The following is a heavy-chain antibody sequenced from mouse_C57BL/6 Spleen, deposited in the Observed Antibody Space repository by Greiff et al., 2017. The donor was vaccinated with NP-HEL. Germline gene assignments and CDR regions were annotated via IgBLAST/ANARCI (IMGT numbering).Heavy chain of an antibody. Sequence: QVQLQQPGTELVKPGASVKLSCKASGYTFTSYWMHWVKQRPGQGLEWIGNINPSNGGTNYNEKFKSKATLTVDKSSSTAYMQLSSLTSEDAAFYYCARSEGYYSNNKGYAMDYWGQGTSVTVSS. V-gene: IGHV1-53*01. CDR1: GYTFTSYW. CDR2: INPSNGGT. D-gene: IGHD2-5*01. CDR3: ARSEGYYSNNKGYAMDY. J-gene: IGHJ4*01.